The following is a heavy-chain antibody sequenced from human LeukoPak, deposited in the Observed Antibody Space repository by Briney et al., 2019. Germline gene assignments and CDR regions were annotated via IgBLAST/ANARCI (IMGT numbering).Heavy chain of an antibody. CDR1: GFTFSSYG. D-gene: IGHD3-10*01. CDR2: IRYDGSNK. J-gene: IGHJ4*02. Sequence: HPGGSLRLSCAASGFTFSSYGMHWVRQAPGKGLEWVAFIRYDGSNKYYADSVKGRFTISRDNSKNTLYLQMNSLRAEDTAVYYCAKDRDYYGSGSGNDYWGQGTLVTVSS. V-gene: IGHV3-30*02. CDR3: AKDRDYYGSGSGNDY.